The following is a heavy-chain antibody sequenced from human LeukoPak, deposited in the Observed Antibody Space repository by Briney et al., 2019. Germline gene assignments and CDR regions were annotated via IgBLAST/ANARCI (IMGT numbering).Heavy chain of an antibody. CDR3: ARDLVLGGDYGNFDY. CDR1: GFTFSDYY. J-gene: IGHJ4*02. Sequence: PGGSLRLSCAASGFTFSDYYMSWIRQAPGKGLEWVSYISSSGSTIYYADSVKGRFTISRDNAKNSLYLQTNSLRAEDTAVYYCARDLVLGGDYGNFDYWGQGTLVTVSS. CDR2: ISSSGSTI. D-gene: IGHD2-21*02. V-gene: IGHV3-11*04.